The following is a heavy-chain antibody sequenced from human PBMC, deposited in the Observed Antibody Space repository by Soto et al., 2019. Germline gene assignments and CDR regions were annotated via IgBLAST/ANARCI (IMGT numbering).Heavy chain of an antibody. V-gene: IGHV4-4*07. D-gene: IGHD2-8*01. CDR3: ARGEIGNGYGMDV. J-gene: IGHJ6*02. Sequence: SETLSLTCTVSGGSISRYCWRCIRQPSGKGLEWIGLIYPSGSTNYSPSLKSRVTMSVDTSKNQLSLKLSSVTAADTAVYYCARGEIGNGYGMDVWGQGTTVTVS. CDR2: IYPSGST. CDR1: GGSISRYC.